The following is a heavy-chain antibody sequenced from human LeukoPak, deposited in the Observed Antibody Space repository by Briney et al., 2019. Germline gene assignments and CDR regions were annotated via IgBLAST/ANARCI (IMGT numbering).Heavy chain of an antibody. D-gene: IGHD6-13*01. CDR1: GFTFSSYA. J-gene: IGHJ4*02. Sequence: PGGSLRLPCAASGFTFSSYAMSWVRQAPGKGLEWVSAISGSGGSTNYADSVKGRFTISRDNSKNTLYLQMNSLRAEDTAVYYCAKYKGDYSNSPGAYWGQGTLVTVSS. V-gene: IGHV3-23*01. CDR3: AKYKGDYSNSPGAY. CDR2: ISGSGGST.